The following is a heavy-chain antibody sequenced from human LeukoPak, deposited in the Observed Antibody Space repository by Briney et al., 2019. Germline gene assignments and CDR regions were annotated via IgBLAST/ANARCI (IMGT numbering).Heavy chain of an antibody. J-gene: IGHJ4*02. D-gene: IGHD3-10*01. CDR3: ANLRGSGSSYFDS. V-gene: IGHV3-23*01. Sequence: GGSLRLSCRVSGLTVSTALMDWVRQAPGKGLEWVSTISASGIGTYYADSVKGRFTVSRDNSENTLYLQMNSLRAEDTAVYFCANLRGSGSSYFDSWGQGTLVTVSS. CDR1: GLTVSTAL. CDR2: ISASGIGT.